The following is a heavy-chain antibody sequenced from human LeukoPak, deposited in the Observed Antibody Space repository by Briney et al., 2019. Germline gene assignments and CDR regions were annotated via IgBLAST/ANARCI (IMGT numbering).Heavy chain of an antibody. V-gene: IGHV4-34*01. CDR3: ARHRGRIAARVGSYFDY. J-gene: IGHJ4*02. D-gene: IGHD6-6*01. CDR2: INHSGST. CDR1: GGSFSGYY. Sequence: SETLSLTCAVYGGSFSGYYWSWIRQPPGKGLEWIGEINHSGSTNYNPSLKSRVTISVDTSKNQFSLKLSSVTAADTAVYYCARHRGRIAARVGSYFDYWGQGTLVTVSS.